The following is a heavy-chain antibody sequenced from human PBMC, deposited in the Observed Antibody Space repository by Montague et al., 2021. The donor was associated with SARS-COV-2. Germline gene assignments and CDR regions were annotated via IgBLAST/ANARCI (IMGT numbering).Heavy chain of an antibody. D-gene: IGHD3-10*01. CDR3: ARVGNYLGVY. V-gene: IGHV4-61*01. Sequence: SETLSLTCTVASDSGSRGKYFWTWIRQPPGKGLEWIGYIFYTGSANYNPSLKSRVTISVDTSNNQFSLKLKSMSAADTAVYYCARVGNYLGVYWGQGILVTVSS. J-gene: IGHJ4*02. CDR1: SDSGSRGKYF. CDR2: IFYTGSA.